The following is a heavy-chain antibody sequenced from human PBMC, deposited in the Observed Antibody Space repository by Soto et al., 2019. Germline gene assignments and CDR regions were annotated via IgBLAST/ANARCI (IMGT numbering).Heavy chain of an antibody. V-gene: IGHV1-69*13. CDR2: IIPIFGTA. CDR1: GGTFSSYA. D-gene: IGHD2-2*01. J-gene: IGHJ4*02. Sequence: SVKVSCKASGGTFSSYAISSVRQSPEQGLEWMGGIIPIFGTANYAQKFQGRVTITADESTSTAYMELSSLRSEDTAVYYCARDSNCISTSCPMYYWGQGTLVTVSS. CDR3: ARDSNCISTSCPMYY.